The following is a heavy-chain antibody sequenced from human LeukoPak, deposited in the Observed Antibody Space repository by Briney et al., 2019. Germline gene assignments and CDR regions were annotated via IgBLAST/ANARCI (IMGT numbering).Heavy chain of an antibody. CDR1: GYTFTEHY. CDR3: ARSAGHCSNGICFTDYYMDV. J-gene: IGHJ6*03. D-gene: IGHD2-8*01. V-gene: IGHV1-2*02. Sequence: ASVQVSCKASGYTFTEHYIYWVRQAPGQGLEWVGRINCNSGDASSARKFQGRVTMTRDTSVSTAYMDLGSVTSDDSAVYFCARSAGHCSNGICFTDYYMDVWGRGTTVTVSS. CDR2: INCNSGDA.